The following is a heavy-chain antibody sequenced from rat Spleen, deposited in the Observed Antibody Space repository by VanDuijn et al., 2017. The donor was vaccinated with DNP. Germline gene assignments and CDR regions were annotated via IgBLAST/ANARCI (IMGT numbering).Heavy chain of an antibody. CDR2: ISSTGVVT. V-gene: IGHV5-25*01. J-gene: IGHJ2*01. Sequence: EVQLVESGGGLVQPGRSMKLSCAASGFTFSDYDMAWVRQAPTKGLEWVAAISSTGVVTYYRDSVKGRFTVSRDNGKNILYLQMDSLRSEDTATYYCTTHYNFPDYWGQGVMVTVFS. D-gene: IGHD1-5*01. CDR1: GFTFSDYD. CDR3: TTHYNFPDY.